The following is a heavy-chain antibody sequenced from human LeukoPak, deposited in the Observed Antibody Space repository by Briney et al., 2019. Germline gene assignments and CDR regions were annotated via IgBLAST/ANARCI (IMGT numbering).Heavy chain of an antibody. V-gene: IGHV3-21*01. J-gene: IGHJ3*02. CDR2: IDTSAAYI. CDR1: GFXFSSYS. D-gene: IGHD3-10*01. Sequence: GGSLRLSCAASGFXFSSYSINWVRQAPGKGLEWVSFIDTSAAYIYYGDSMRGRFTISRDNAKNSLYLQMNGLRAEDTAVYYCARGRSITLLRGVAMSDGFDIWGQGTMVTVSS. CDR3: ARGRSITLLRGVAMSDGFDI.